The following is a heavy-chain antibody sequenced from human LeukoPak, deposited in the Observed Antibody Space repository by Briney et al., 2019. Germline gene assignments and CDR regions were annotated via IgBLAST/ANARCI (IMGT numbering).Heavy chain of an antibody. J-gene: IGHJ3*02. CDR1: GGSFSGYY. Sequence: SETLSLTCAVYGGSFSGYYWSWIRQPPGKGLEWIGEIYHSGSTNYNPSLKSRVTISVDKSKNQFSLKLSSVTAADTAVYYCARVWRSSGWYNLAFDIWGQGTMVTVSS. CDR2: IYHSGST. CDR3: ARVWRSSGWYNLAFDI. D-gene: IGHD6-19*01. V-gene: IGHV4-34*01.